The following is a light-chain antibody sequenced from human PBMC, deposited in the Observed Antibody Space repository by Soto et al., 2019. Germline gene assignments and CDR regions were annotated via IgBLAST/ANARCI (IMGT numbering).Light chain of an antibody. CDR2: EVN. CDR1: SSDVGGYNY. Sequence: QSALTQPASVSGSPGQSITISCTGTSSDVGGYNYVSWYQQHPGKAPKLMIYEVNKRPSGVPDRFSGSKSGNTASLTVSGLQAEDEADYYCYSYAVSNIFDVFGGGTKLTVL. CDR3: YSYAVSNIFDV. J-gene: IGLJ3*02. V-gene: IGLV2-8*01.